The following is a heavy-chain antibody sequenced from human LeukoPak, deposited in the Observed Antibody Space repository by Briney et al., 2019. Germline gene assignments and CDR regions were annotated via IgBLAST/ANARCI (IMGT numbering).Heavy chain of an antibody. CDR3: AKDRAGATFRADWFDP. CDR1: GFTFSSYG. D-gene: IGHD1-26*01. Sequence: GGSLRLSCAASGFTFSSYGMHWVRKAPGKGLEWVAVISYDGSNKYYADSVKGRFTISRDNSKNTLYLQMNSLRAEDTAVYYCAKDRAGATFRADWFDPWGQGTLVTVSS. CDR2: ISYDGSNK. J-gene: IGHJ5*02. V-gene: IGHV3-30*18.